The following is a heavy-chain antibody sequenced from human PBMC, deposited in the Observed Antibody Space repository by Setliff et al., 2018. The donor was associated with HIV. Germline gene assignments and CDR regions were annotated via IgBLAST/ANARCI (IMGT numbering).Heavy chain of an antibody. CDR2: VYTTGSA. V-gene: IGHV4-61*09. J-gene: IGHJ4*02. D-gene: IGHD6-19*01. CDR1: GASFIRSRYY. CDR3: ARALAGGSGWNYFDL. Sequence: SETLSLTCTVSGASFIRSRYYWSWIRQPAGKGLEWIGHVYTTGSASYNPSLESRVTILEALSKNQFSLNLDSVTAADTAVYFCARALAGGSGWNYFDLRGPGTLVTVSS.